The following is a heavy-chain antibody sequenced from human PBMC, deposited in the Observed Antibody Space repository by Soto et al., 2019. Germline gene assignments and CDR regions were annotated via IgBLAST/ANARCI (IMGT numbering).Heavy chain of an antibody. D-gene: IGHD3-22*01. CDR1: GYTFTTYG. Sequence: ASVKVSCKASGYTFTTYGMSWVRQAPGQGLDWMGWISTYNGNTKYAERLQGRVTMTTDTSTSTAYMELRSLTSDDTAVYYCARGPTDYYDNSGNYFLDYWGQGTLVTVSS. CDR3: ARGPTDYYDNSGNYFLDY. J-gene: IGHJ4*02. V-gene: IGHV1-18*01. CDR2: ISTYNGNT.